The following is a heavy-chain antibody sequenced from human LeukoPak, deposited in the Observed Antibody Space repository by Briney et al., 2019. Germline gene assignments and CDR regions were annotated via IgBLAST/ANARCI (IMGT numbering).Heavy chain of an antibody. CDR3: ARLYQWSDY. V-gene: IGHV5-10-1*01. Sequence: GESLKISCKASGYSFTRYWISWVRQMPGKGLQWMGRIDPSDSYTNYSPSFQGHVTISADKSISTAYLQWSSLKASDTAMYHCARLYQWSDYWGQGTLVTVSS. D-gene: IGHD6-19*01. CDR2: IDPSDSYT. J-gene: IGHJ4*02. CDR1: GYSFTRYW.